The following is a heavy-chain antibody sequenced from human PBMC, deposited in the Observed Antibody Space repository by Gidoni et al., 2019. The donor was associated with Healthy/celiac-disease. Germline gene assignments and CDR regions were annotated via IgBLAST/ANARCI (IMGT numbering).Heavy chain of an antibody. J-gene: IGHJ4*02. D-gene: IGHD6-19*01. CDR2: IYHSGGT. CDR1: GYSIRSGYY. Sequence: QVQLQESGPGLVKPSETLSLTCTVSGYSIRSGYYWVWIRQPPGKGLEWFGSIYHSGGTYYNPSLKSRVTISVDTSKNQFSLKLSSVTAADTAVYYCARVDKKYSSGWYGSDYWGQGTLVTVSS. CDR3: ARVDKKYSSGWYGSDY. V-gene: IGHV4-38-2*02.